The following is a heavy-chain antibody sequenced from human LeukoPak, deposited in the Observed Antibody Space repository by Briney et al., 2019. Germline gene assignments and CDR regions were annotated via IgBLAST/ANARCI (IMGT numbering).Heavy chain of an antibody. J-gene: IGHJ4*02. CDR3: AKGLRGIYDY. V-gene: IGHV3-23*01. CDR1: GFTFNSYA. Sequence: GGSLRLSCAASGFTFNSYAMTWVRQAPEKGLEWVSSISDSGVSTYYADSVKGRFTISRDNSKNTLYLQMNSLRAEDTALCYCAKGLRGIYDYWGQGTLVTVSS. CDR2: ISDSGVST. D-gene: IGHD1-26*01.